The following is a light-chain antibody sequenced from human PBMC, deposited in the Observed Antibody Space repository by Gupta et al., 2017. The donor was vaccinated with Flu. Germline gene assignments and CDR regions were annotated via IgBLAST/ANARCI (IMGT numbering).Light chain of an antibody. J-gene: IGLJ3*02. CDR1: SGHSSYA. CDR2: VNSDGSY. V-gene: IGLV4-69*02. Sequence: QVVLTQSPSASASLGASVKLTCTLSSGHSSYAIAWHQQQPEKGPRFVMKVNSDGSYSKGDGIPDRFSGSSSGAERYLTISSLQSDDEADYYCQTWGTGIHWVFGGGTKLTVV. CDR3: QTWGTGIHWV.